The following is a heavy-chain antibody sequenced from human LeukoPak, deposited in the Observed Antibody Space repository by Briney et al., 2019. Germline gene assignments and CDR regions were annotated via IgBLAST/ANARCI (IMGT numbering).Heavy chain of an antibody. CDR2: ISDSGST. CDR1: GGSIGTSQYY. CDR3: ARGRYAYGWNDS. V-gene: IGHV4-31*03. Sequence: SETLSLTCTVSGGSIGTSQYYWNWIRRHPGKGLEWIGFISDSGSTLYNPSLKSRVTISSDTSKTQFSLKLTSVTAADTAVYYCARGRYAYGWNDSWGQGTLVTVSS. J-gene: IGHJ5*01. D-gene: IGHD3-16*01.